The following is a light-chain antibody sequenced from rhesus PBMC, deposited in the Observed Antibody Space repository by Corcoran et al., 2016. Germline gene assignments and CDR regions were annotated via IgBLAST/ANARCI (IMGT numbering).Light chain of an antibody. V-gene: IGKV1-28*03. CDR1: QGISIY. J-gene: IGKJ3*01. CDR3: LQHNSYPFT. CDR2: DAS. Sequence: DIQMTQSPSSLSASVGDTVTITCRASQGISIYLNWFQQKPGKAPKLLIYDASTLESGVPSRFSGNGSGTDFTLTISSLQPEDFAAYYCLQHNSYPFTFGPGTKLDIK.